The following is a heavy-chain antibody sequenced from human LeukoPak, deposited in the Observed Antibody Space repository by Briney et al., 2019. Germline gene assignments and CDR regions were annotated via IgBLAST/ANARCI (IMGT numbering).Heavy chain of an antibody. D-gene: IGHD3-3*01. CDR3: ARDLGLRGGVVTSSYYYYYYGMDV. CDR2: IGAYNGNT. V-gene: IGHV1-18*01. J-gene: IGHJ6*02. Sequence: GASVKVSCKASGYTFTRFGIRWVRQAPGQGLEWMGWIGAYNGNTNYAQKLQGRVTMTTDTSTSTAYMELRSLRSDDTAVYYCARDLGLRGGVVTSSYYYYYYGMDVWGQGTTVTVSS. CDR1: GYTFTRFG.